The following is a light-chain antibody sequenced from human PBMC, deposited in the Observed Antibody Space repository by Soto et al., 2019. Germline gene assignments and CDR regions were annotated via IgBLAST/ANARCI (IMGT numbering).Light chain of an antibody. CDR3: AAWDDSLNGAV. J-gene: IGLJ7*01. Sequence: QSVLTQPPSASGTPGQRVTISCSGTSCNIGSNTVNWYQQLPGTAPKLLIYSNNHRPSGGPDRFSGSKSCTSASLAISGLQYEEEDDYYCAAWDDSLNGAVFGGGTQLTVL. CDR2: SNN. V-gene: IGLV1-44*01. CDR1: SCNIGSNT.